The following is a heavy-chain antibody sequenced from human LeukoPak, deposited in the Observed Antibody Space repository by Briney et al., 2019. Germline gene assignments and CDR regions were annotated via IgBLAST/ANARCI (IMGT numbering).Heavy chain of an antibody. D-gene: IGHD6-13*01. J-gene: IGHJ3*02. CDR2: IDWDDDK. CDR1: GLSLSSSGTR. V-gene: IGHV2-70*04. Sequence: SGPTLVNPTQTLTLTCTLSGLSLSSSGTRVSWIRQPPGKGPEWLARIDWDDDKFYSASLKTRLTVSKDTSKNEVVLQMTNMDPVDTAMYYCATALLSAGGTDPFDIWGLGTLVIVSS. CDR3: ATALLSAGGTDPFDI.